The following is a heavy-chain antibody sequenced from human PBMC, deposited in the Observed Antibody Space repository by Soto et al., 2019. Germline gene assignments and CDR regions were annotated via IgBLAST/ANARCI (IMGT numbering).Heavy chain of an antibody. D-gene: IGHD3-3*01. J-gene: IGHJ4*02. Sequence: PSETLSLTCTVSGGSISSSSYYWCWIRHPPGKGLEWIGSIYYSGSTYYNPSLKSRVTISVDTSKNQFSLKLSSVTAADTAVYYCARPPVFPHPDFWSGYPMYCFDYWGQGTLVTVSS. CDR1: GGSISSSSYY. CDR2: IYYSGST. CDR3: ARPPVFPHPDFWSGYPMYCFDY. V-gene: IGHV4-39*01.